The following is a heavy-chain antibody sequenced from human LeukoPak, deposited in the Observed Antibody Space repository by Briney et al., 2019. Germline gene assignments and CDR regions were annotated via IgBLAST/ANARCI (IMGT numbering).Heavy chain of an antibody. D-gene: IGHD4-23*01. Sequence: SQTLSLTCTVSGVSISSGGYYWSWIRQPPGKGLEWIGYIYHSGSTYYNPSLKSRVTISVDRSKNQFSLKLSSVTAADTAVYYCARDSTTTVGWFDPWGQGTLVTVSS. V-gene: IGHV4-30-2*01. CDR1: GVSISSGGYY. J-gene: IGHJ5*02. CDR2: IYHSGST. CDR3: ARDSTTTVGWFDP.